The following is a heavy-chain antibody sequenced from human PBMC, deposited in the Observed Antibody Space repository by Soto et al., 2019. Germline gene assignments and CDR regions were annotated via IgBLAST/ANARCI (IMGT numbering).Heavy chain of an antibody. J-gene: IGHJ4*02. D-gene: IGHD3-22*01. CDR1: GGSISSGGYS. CDR2: IYHSGST. Sequence: SETLSLTCAVSGGSISSGGYSWSWIRQPPGKGLEWIGYIYHSGSTYYNPSLKRRVTISVDRSKNQFSLKLSSVTAADTAVYYCARLTYYYDSSGYYFPLYFDYWGQGTLVTVSS. CDR3: ARLTYYYDSSGYYFPLYFDY. V-gene: IGHV4-30-2*01.